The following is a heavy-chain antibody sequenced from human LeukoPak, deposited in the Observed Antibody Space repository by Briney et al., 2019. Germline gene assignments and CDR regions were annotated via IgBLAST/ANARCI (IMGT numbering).Heavy chain of an antibody. Sequence: SETLSLTRTVSGGSISIYYWSWIRQPPGKGLEWIGYIYYSGSTNYNPSLKSRVTISVDTSKNQFSLKLSSVTAADTAVYYCARLRVYYYGSGSYPGDFDYWGQGTLVTVSS. J-gene: IGHJ4*02. CDR2: IYYSGST. CDR1: GGSISIYY. V-gene: IGHV4-59*01. D-gene: IGHD3-10*01. CDR3: ARLRVYYYGSGSYPGDFDY.